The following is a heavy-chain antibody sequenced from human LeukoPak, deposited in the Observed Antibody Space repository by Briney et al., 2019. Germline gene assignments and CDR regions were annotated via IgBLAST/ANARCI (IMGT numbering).Heavy chain of an antibody. CDR1: GFTFSSYW. D-gene: IGHD1-26*01. CDR3: ARVRGSYNYGMDV. CDR2: INSDGSST. J-gene: IGHJ6*02. Sequence: GGSLRLSCAASGFTFSSYWMHWVRQAPGKGLVWVSRINSDGSSTSYADSVKGRFTISRDNAKNSLYLQMNSLRAEDTAVYYCARVRGSYNYGMDVWGQGTTVTVSS. V-gene: IGHV3-74*01.